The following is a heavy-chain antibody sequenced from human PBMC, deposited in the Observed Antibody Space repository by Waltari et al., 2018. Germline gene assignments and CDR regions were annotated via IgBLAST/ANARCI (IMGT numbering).Heavy chain of an antibody. Sequence: QVQLQQWGAGLLKPSETLSLTCAVYGGSFSGYYWSWIRQPPGKGLEWIGEINHSGSTNYNPSLKSRVTISVDTSKNQFSLKLSSVTAADTAVYYCARDPNSSSWYRDAFDIWGQGTMVTVSS. CDR2: INHSGST. J-gene: IGHJ3*02. D-gene: IGHD6-13*01. V-gene: IGHV4-34*01. CDR1: GGSFSGYY. CDR3: ARDPNSSSWYRDAFDI.